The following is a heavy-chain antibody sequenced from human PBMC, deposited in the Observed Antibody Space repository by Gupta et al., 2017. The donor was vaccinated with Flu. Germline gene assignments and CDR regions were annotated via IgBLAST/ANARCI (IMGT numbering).Heavy chain of an antibody. D-gene: IGHD3-22*01. CDR1: GCTFSSYS. CDR2: ISSSSSYI. CDR3: ARSEQRITMIVVVTPLDY. V-gene: IGHV3-21*01. J-gene: IGHJ4*02. Sequence: EVQLVESGGGLVKPGGSLRLSCAASGCTFSSYSMNWVRQAPGKGLEWVSSISSSSSYIHYADSVKGRFTISRDNAKNSLYLQMNSLRAEDTAVYYCARSEQRITMIVVVTPLDYWGQGTLVTVSS.